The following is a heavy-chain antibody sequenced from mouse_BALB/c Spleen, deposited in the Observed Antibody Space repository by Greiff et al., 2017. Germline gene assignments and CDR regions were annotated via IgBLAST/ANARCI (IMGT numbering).Heavy chain of an antibody. V-gene: IGHV5-6*01. J-gene: IGHJ4*01. CDR2: ISSGGSYT. D-gene: IGHD2-4*01. CDR1: GFTFSSYG. CDR3: ARKDYDHYAMDY. Sequence: EVKLMESGGDLVKPGGSLKLSCAASGFTFSSYGMSWVRQTPDKRLEWVATISSGGSYTYYPDSVKGRFTISRDNAKNTLYLQMSSLKSEDTAKYYCARKDYDHYAMDYWGQGTSVTVSS.